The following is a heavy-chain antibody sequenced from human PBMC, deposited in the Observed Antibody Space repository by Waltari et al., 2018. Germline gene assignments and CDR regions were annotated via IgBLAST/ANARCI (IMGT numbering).Heavy chain of an antibody. CDR1: GFSLSTSAMG. J-gene: IGHJ3*02. Sequence: QVTLKESGPALVKPTQTLTLTCTFSGFSLSTSAMGVGWIRQPSRKTLEWLAHIYWDDDKRYSTSLKSRLTISKDTSKNQVGLTMTNMDPVDTATYYCERRVYCSSTYCSSENYAFDIWGQGLRVTVSS. D-gene: IGHD2-2*01. V-gene: IGHV2-5*02. CDR2: IYWDDDK. CDR3: ERRVYCSSTYCSSENYAFDI.